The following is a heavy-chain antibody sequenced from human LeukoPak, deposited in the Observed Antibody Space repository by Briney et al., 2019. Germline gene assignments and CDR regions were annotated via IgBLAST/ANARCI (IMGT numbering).Heavy chain of an antibody. CDR2: IWYDGSNK. D-gene: IGHD6-6*01. V-gene: IGHV3-33*08. CDR3: ARLRLEYSSLDAFDI. Sequence: GRSLRLSCAASGFTFSSYGMHWVRQAPGKGLEWVAVIWYDGSNKYYADSVKGRFTISRDNSKNTLYLQMNSLRAEDTAVYYCARLRLEYSSLDAFDIWGQGTMVTVSS. J-gene: IGHJ3*02. CDR1: GFTFSSYG.